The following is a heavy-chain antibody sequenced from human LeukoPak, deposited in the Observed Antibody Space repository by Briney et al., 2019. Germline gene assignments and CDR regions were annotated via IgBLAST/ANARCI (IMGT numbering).Heavy chain of an antibody. CDR3: ATPGVDYYYYGMDV. CDR1: GYTFTSYS. V-gene: IGHV1-18*01. J-gene: IGHJ6*02. Sequence: ASVKVSCKASGYTFTSYSISWVRQAPGQGLEWMGWISAYNGNTNYAQKLQGRVTMTTDTSTSTAYMELRSLRSDDTAVYYCATPGVDYYYYGMDVWGQGTTVTVSS. D-gene: IGHD2-15*01. CDR2: ISAYNGNT.